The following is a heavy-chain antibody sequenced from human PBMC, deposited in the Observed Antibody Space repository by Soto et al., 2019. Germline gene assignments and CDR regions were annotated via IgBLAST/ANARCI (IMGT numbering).Heavy chain of an antibody. CDR3: ARDFHDSSGYIPRYFDY. V-gene: IGHV4-38-2*02. Sequence: SDTLSLTCAVSGYSISSGYYWGWIRQPPGEGLEWIGSIYHSGSTYYNPSLKSRVTISVDTSKNQFSLKLSSVTAADTAVYYCARDFHDSSGYIPRYFDYWGQGXLVTVSS. CDR1: GYSISSGYY. CDR2: IYHSGST. D-gene: IGHD3-22*01. J-gene: IGHJ4*02.